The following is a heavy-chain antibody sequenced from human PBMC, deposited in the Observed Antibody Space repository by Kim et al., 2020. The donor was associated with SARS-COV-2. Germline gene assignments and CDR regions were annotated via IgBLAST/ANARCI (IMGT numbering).Heavy chain of an antibody. Sequence: GGSLRLSCAASGFTFSSYAMSWVRQAPGKGLEWVSAISGGGGSTYYADSVKGRFTISRDNSKNTLYLPMNSLRAEDTAVYYCAKDTRYYYASSGYFDYWGQGTLVTVSS. CDR2: ISGGGGST. CDR3: AKDTRYYYASSGYFDY. D-gene: IGHD3-22*01. V-gene: IGHV3-23*01. J-gene: IGHJ4*02. CDR1: GFTFSSYA.